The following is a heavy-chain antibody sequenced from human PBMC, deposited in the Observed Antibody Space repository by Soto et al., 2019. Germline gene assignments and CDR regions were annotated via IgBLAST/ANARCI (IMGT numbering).Heavy chain of an antibody. CDR2: IYWEEDK. J-gene: IGHJ4*02. D-gene: IGHD3-9*01. V-gene: IGHV2-5*05. CDR3: AHIVPFDYRGYNFEF. Sequence: QITLKESGPTLVKPTQTLTLTCTFSGFSLSTHTVGVAWIRQPPGKALEWLALIYWEEDKRYGPSLKIRLTIAQVTSKNQVVLTMTNMDPVDTATYCCAHIVPFDYRGYNFEFWGQGILVTVSS. CDR1: GFSLSTHTVG.